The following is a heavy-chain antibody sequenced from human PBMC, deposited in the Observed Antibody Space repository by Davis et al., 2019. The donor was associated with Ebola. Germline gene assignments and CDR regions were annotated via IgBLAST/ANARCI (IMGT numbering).Heavy chain of an antibody. Sequence: PSETLSLTCTVSGGSISSYYWSWIRQPPGKGLEWIGYIYYSGSTNYNPSLKSRVTISVDTSKNQFSLKLSSVTAADTAVYYCARGGPQIYYDFWSGYRNWFDPWGQGTLVTVSS. V-gene: IGHV4-59*01. CDR2: IYYSGST. J-gene: IGHJ5*02. CDR3: ARGGPQIYYDFWSGYRNWFDP. D-gene: IGHD3-3*01. CDR1: GGSISSYY.